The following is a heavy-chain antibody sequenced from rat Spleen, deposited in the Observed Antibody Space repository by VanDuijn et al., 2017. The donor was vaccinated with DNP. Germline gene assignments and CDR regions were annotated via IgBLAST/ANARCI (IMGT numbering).Heavy chain of an antibody. CDR3: ARHGSYGYNSYWYFDF. CDR2: IIYDGSRT. J-gene: IGHJ1*01. D-gene: IGHD1-9*01. Sequence: EVQLVESGGGLVQPGRSLKLSCAASGFTFSDYNMAWVRQAPKKGLEWVATIIYDGSRTYYRDSVKGRFTVSRDNAKSTLYLQMDSLRPEDTATYYCARHGSYGYNSYWYFDFWGPGTTVTVSS. V-gene: IGHV5S10*01. CDR1: GFTFSDYN.